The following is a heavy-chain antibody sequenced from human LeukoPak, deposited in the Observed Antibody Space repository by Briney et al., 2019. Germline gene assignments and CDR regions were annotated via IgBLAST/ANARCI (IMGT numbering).Heavy chain of an antibody. CDR3: ASLYDSTGFCFDY. CDR1: GFRFSDYY. CDR2: ISGSNDAI. V-gene: IGHV3-11*01. D-gene: IGHD3-22*01. Sequence: GGSLRLSCVVSGFRFSDYYMSWIRQTPGKSLELISYISGSNDAIYYTDSVKGRFTISRDNAKNSLYLQLDSLSAEDTAVYYCASLYDSTGFCFDYWGQGALVTVSS. J-gene: IGHJ4*02.